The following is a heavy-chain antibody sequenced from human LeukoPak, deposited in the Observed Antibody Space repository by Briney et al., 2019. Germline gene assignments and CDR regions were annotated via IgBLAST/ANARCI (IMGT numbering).Heavy chain of an antibody. CDR1: GYRFTSYG. D-gene: IGHD6-13*01. CDR3: ARGPIAAAGTGWFDP. J-gene: IGHJ5*02. V-gene: IGHV1-18*01. CDR2: ISTYNGDT. Sequence: GASVKVSCKASGYRFTSYGISWVRQAPGQGLEWMGWISTYNGDTSYAQILQGRLTMTKDTSTSTVYMELRSLRSDDTAIYYCARGPIAAAGTGWFDPWGQGTLVTVSS.